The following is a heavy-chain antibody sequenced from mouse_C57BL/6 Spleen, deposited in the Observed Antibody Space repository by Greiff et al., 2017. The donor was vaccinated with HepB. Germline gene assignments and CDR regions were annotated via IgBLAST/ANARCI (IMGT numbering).Heavy chain of an antibody. CDR2: IWRGGST. J-gene: IGHJ1*03. CDR1: GFSLTSYG. CDR3: AKREGPDYSNYDWYFDV. D-gene: IGHD2-5*01. V-gene: IGHV2-5*01. Sequence: VQLQQSGPGLVQPSQSLSITCTVSGFSLTSYGVHWVRQSPGKGLEWLGVIWRGGSTDYNAAFMSRLSITKDNSKSQVFFKMNSLQADDTAIYYCAKREGPDYSNYDWYFDVWGTGTPAIVSS.